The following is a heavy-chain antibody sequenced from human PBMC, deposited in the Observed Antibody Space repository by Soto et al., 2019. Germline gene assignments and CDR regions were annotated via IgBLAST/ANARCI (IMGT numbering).Heavy chain of an antibody. CDR1: GFTFSSYS. D-gene: IGHD2-15*01. CDR3: ARDPYCSGGSCYTGWFDP. V-gene: IGHV3-21*01. CDR2: ISSSSSYI. Sequence: EVQLVESGGGLVKPGGSLRLSSAASGFTFSSYSMNWVRQAPGKGLEWVSSISSSSSYIYYADSVKGRFTISRDNAKNSLYLQMNSLRAEDTAVYYCARDPYCSGGSCYTGWFDPWGQGTLVTVSS. J-gene: IGHJ5*02.